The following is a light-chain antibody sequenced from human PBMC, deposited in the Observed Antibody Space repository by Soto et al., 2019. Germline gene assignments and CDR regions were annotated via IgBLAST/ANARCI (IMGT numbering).Light chain of an antibody. CDR1: SSNIGAGYD. Sequence: QAVVTQPPSVSGAPGQRVTISCTGSSSNIGAGYDVHWYQQLPGTAPKLLIYGNSNRPSGVPDRFSGSKSGTSASLAITGLQAEDEADYYCQSYDSILSAPVFGTGTKVTVL. CDR2: GNS. V-gene: IGLV1-40*01. J-gene: IGLJ1*01. CDR3: QSYDSILSAPV.